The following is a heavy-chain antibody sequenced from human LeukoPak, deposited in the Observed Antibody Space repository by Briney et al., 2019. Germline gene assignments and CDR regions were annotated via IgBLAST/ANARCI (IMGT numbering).Heavy chain of an antibody. CDR3: ARDRDIVVVVAATPGHYFDY. CDR1: GFTFSSYE. Sequence: GGSLRLSCAASGFTFSSYEMNWVRQAPGKGLEWVSYISSSGSTIYYADSVKGRFTISRDNAKNSLYLQMNSLRAEDTAVYYCARDRDIVVVVAATPGHYFDYWGQGTLVTVSS. J-gene: IGHJ4*02. CDR2: ISSSGSTI. D-gene: IGHD2-15*01. V-gene: IGHV3-48*03.